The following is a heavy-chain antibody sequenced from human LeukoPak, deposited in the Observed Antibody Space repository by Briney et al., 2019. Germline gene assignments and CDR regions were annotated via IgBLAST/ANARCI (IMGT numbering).Heavy chain of an antibody. D-gene: IGHD3-3*01. CDR1: GYTFTSYG. J-gene: IGHJ4*02. V-gene: IGHV1-18*01. CDR2: ISAYNGNT. Sequence: GASVKVSCKASGYTFTSYGISWVRQAPGQGLEWMGWISAYNGNTNYAQKLQGRVTMTTDTSTSTAYMELSSLRSEDTAVYYCARAYYDFWSGYEENQDDYWGQGTLVTVSS. CDR3: ARAYYDFWSGYEENQDDY.